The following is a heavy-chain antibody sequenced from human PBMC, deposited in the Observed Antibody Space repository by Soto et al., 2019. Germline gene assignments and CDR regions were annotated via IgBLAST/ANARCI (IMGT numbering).Heavy chain of an antibody. J-gene: IGHJ6*02. CDR3: ASGVVPRMDV. Sequence: QVQLQESGPGLVKPSETLSLTCTVSGGSISRYYWNWIRQPPGKRLEWIGCFHYSGRTNYNPSLKSRARISVDTSKNPFSQNVSAVTAADTAVYFCASGVVPRMDVWGQGTTVIVSS. D-gene: IGHD3-10*01. CDR1: GGSISRYY. CDR2: FHYSGRT. V-gene: IGHV4-59*01.